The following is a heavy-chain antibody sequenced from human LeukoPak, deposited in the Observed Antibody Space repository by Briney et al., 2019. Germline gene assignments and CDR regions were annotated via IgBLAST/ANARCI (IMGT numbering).Heavy chain of an antibody. CDR3: AKGGGTYYYDSSGPDY. CDR1: GFTFDDYA. CDR2: ISWNSGSI. J-gene: IGHJ4*02. D-gene: IGHD3-22*01. V-gene: IGHV3-9*01. Sequence: GGSLRLSCAASGFTFDDYAMHWVRQAPGKGLEWVSGISWNSGSIGYADSVKGRFTISRDNSKNTLYLQMNSLRAEDTAVYYCAKGGGTYYYDSSGPDYWGQGTLVTVSS.